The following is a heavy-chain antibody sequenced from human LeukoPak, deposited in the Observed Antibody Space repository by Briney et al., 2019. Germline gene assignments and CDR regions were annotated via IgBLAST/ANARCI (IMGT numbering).Heavy chain of an antibody. D-gene: IGHD3-16*02. CDR3: ARAPRYYFDY. CDR2: IDHSGST. V-gene: IGHV4-34*01. J-gene: IGHJ4*02. CDR1: GGSFSGYY. Sequence: SETLSLTCAVYGGSFSGYYWSWIRQPPGKGLEWIGEIDHSGSTNYNPSLKSRVTISVDTSKNQFSLKLSSVTAADTAVYYCARAPRYYFDYWGQGTLVTVSS.